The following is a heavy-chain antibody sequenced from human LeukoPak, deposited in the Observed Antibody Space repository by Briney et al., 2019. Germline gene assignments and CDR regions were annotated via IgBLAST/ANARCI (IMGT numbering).Heavy chain of an antibody. D-gene: IGHD2-15*01. CDR1: GFMFDDYG. CDR2: INWNGGRT. CDR3: AKTTGYCSGGSCYGFDC. J-gene: IGHJ4*01. Sequence: GGSQRLSCAASGFMFDDYGMSWVRQAPRKGLEWVSGINWNGGRTGYADSVKGRFTISRDNAKNSLYLQMNSLRAEDTAVYYCAKTTGYCSGGSCYGFDCWGHGSLVSVSS. V-gene: IGHV3-20*04.